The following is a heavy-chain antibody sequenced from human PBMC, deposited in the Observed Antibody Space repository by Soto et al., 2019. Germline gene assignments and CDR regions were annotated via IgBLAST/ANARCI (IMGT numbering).Heavy chain of an antibody. Sequence: SVKVSCKASGGTFSSYTISWVRQAPGQGLEWMGRIIPILGIANYAQKFQGRVTITADKSTSTAYMELSSLRSEDTAVYYCARERPEMATIIGGFDYWGQGTLVTVSS. D-gene: IGHD5-12*01. CDR3: ARERPEMATIIGGFDY. CDR2: IIPILGIA. J-gene: IGHJ4*02. CDR1: GGTFSSYT. V-gene: IGHV1-69*04.